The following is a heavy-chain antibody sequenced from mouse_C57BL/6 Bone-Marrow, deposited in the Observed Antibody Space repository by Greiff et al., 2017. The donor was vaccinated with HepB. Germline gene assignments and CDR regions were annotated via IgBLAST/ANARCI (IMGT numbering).Heavy chain of an antibody. Sequence: QVQLQQSGAELVRPGTSVKVSCKASGYAFTNYLIEWVKQRPGQGLEWIGVINPGSGGTNYNEKFKGKATLTADKSSSTAYMQLSSLTSEDSAVYFCARSGDGSMYYFDYWGQGTTLTVSS. J-gene: IGHJ2*01. V-gene: IGHV1-54*01. CDR1: GYAFTNYL. CDR2: INPGSGGT. CDR3: ARSGDGSMYYFDY. D-gene: IGHD2-3*01.